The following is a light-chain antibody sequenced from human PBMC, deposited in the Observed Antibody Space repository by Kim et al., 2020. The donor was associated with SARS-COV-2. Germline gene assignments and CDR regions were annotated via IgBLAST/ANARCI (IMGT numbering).Light chain of an antibody. Sequence: VAWGQKARMTCQGHSLRSYYATGYQQKPGQAPILVIYGKNTRPSGIPDRFSGSSSGNTASLTITGTQAGDEADDYCNSRDSNDNVVFGGGTQLTVL. CDR2: GKN. CDR3: NSRDSNDNVV. J-gene: IGLJ2*01. CDR1: SLRSYY. V-gene: IGLV3-19*01.